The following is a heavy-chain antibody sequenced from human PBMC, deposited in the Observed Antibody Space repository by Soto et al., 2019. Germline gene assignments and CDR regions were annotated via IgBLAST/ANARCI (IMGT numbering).Heavy chain of an antibody. J-gene: IGHJ6*02. D-gene: IGHD6-19*01. CDR3: ARGGSGWYGHYYYGMDV. CDR2: MNPNSGNT. Sequence: ASVKVYWKASGYSLAGYDRSWVRQATGQGLEWMGWMNPNSGNTGYAQKFQGRVTMTRNTSISTAYMELSSLRSEDTAVYYCARGGSGWYGHYYYGMDVWGQGTTVTVSS. V-gene: IGHV1-8*01. CDR1: GYSLAGYD.